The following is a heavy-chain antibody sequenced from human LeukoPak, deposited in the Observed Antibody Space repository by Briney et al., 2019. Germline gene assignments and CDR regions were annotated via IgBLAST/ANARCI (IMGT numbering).Heavy chain of an antibody. CDR2: ISYDGSNK. V-gene: IGHV3-30*04. J-gene: IGHJ3*02. Sequence: PGRSLRLSCAASGFTFSSYAMHWVRQAPGKGLEWVAVISYDGSNKYYADSVKGRFTISRDNSKNTLYLQMNSLRAEDTAVYYCAKDRERYSGSYQVPDAFDIWGQGTMVTVSS. D-gene: IGHD1-26*01. CDR1: GFTFSSYA. CDR3: AKDRERYSGSYQVPDAFDI.